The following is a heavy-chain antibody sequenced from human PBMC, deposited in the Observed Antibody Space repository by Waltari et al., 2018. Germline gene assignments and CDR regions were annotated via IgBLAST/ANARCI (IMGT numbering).Heavy chain of an antibody. J-gene: IGHJ5*02. V-gene: IGHV1-69*01. CDR1: GYTFTSYY. CDR3: ARSQYYDFWSGIFDP. CDR2: IIPIFGTA. D-gene: IGHD3-3*01. Sequence: QVQLVQSGAEVKKPGASVKVSCKASGYTFTSYYMHWVRQAPGQGLEWMGGIIPIFGTANYAQKFQGRVTITTDESTSTAYMELSSLRSEDTAVYYCARSQYYDFWSGIFDPWGQGTLVTVSS.